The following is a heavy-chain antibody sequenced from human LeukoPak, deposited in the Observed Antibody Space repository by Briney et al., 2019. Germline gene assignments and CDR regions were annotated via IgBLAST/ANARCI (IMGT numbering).Heavy chain of an antibody. CDR3: ARGGEANYYDTSGYYLYYY. J-gene: IGHJ4*02. Sequence: SVKVSCKASGGTFSNYAISWVRQAPGQGLEWMGRIIPIFGTTNYAQKFQGRVTITTDESTSTAYMDLSSLRSEDTAVYYCARGGEANYYDTSGYYLYYYWGQGTLVTVSS. D-gene: IGHD3-22*01. CDR1: GGTFSNYA. V-gene: IGHV1-69*05. CDR2: IIPIFGTT.